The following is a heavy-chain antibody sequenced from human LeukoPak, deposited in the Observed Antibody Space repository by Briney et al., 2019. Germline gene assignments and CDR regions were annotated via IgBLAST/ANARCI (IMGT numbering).Heavy chain of an antibody. CDR1: GGSFSGYY. J-gene: IGHJ4*02. CDR2: INHSGST. D-gene: IGHD3-3*01. CDR3: ARHFTTIFGVARHYFDY. Sequence: PSETLSLTCAVYGGSFSGYYWSWIRQPPGKGLEWIGEINHSGSTNYNPSLKSRVAISVDTSKNQFSLKLSPVTAADTAVYYCARHFTTIFGVARHYFDYWGQGTLVTVSS. V-gene: IGHV4-34*01.